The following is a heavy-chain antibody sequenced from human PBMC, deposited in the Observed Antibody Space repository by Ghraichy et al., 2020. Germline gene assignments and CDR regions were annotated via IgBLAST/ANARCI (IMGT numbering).Heavy chain of an antibody. CDR1: GGSFSGYY. J-gene: IGHJ3*02. CDR2: INHSGST. CDR3: ARARLWELLHLVDAFDI. V-gene: IGHV4-34*01. D-gene: IGHD1-26*01. Sequence: SQTLSLTCAVYGGSFSGYYWSWIRQPPGKGLEWIGEINHSGSTNYNPSLKSRVTISVDTSKNQFSLKLSSVTAADTAVYYCARARLWELLHLVDAFDIWGQGTMVTVSS.